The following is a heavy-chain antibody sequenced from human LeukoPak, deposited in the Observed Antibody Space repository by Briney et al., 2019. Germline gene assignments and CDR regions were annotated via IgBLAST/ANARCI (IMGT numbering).Heavy chain of an antibody. CDR1: GGTFSSYA. CDR3: ATIYGYCSGGSCYGGDYFDY. V-gene: IGHV1-69*05. J-gene: IGHJ4*02. Sequence: GASVKVSCKASGGTFSSYAISWVRQAPGQGLEWMGRIIPIFGTANYAQKFQGRVTITTDESTSTAYMELSSLRSEDTAVYYCATIYGYCSGGSCYGGDYFDYWGQGTLVTVSS. D-gene: IGHD2-15*01. CDR2: IIPIFGTA.